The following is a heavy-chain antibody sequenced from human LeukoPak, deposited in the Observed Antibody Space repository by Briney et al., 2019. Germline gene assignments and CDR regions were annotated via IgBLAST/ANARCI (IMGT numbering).Heavy chain of an antibody. CDR2: IIPIFGTA. D-gene: IGHD1-26*01. CDR3: ASPKAGYSGSYHYYFDY. Sequence: ASVKVSCKASGGTFSSYAISWVRQAPGQGLEWMGGIIPIFGTANYAQKFQGRVTITTDESTSTAYMELSSLRSEDTAVYYCASPKAGYSGSYHYYFDYWGQGTLVTVSS. J-gene: IGHJ4*02. CDR1: GGTFSSYA. V-gene: IGHV1-69*05.